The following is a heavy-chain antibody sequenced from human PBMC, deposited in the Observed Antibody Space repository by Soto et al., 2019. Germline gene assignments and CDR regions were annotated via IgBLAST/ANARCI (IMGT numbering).Heavy chain of an antibody. D-gene: IGHD3-10*01. CDR2: INPNSGGT. J-gene: IGHJ3*02. Sequence: ASVKVSCKASGYTFTGYYMHWVRQAPGQGLEWMGWINPNSGGTNYAQKFQGRVTMTRDTSISTAYMELSRLRSDDTAVYYCARVVYYYGSGSRNDDAFDIWGQGTMVTVSS. CDR3: ARVVYYYGSGSRNDDAFDI. V-gene: IGHV1-2*02. CDR1: GYTFTGYY.